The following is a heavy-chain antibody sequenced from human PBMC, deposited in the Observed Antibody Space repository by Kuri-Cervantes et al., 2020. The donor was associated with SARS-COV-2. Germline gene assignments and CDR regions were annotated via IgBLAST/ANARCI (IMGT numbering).Heavy chain of an antibody. Sequence: SGPTLVKPTQTLTLTCTFSGFSLSTSGVGVGWIRQPPGKALEWLALIYWDDDKRYSPSLKSRLTITKDTSKNQVVLTMTNMDPVDTATYYCARSYGYDFWSGYYGGKYYYYYYGMDVWGQGTTVTVSS. D-gene: IGHD3-3*01. CDR3: ARSYGYDFWSGYYGGKYYYYYYGMDV. J-gene: IGHJ6*02. V-gene: IGHV2-5*02. CDR1: GFSLSTSGVG. CDR2: IYWDDDK.